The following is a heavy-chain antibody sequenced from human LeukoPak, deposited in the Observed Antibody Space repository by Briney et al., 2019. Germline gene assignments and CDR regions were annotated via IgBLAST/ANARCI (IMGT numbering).Heavy chain of an antibody. CDR3: ARTISYYYYYMDV. Sequence: SETLSLTRAVYGGSFSGYYWSWIRQPPGKGLEWIGEINHSGSTNYNPSLKSRVTISVDTSKNQFSLKLSSVTAADTAVYYCARTISYYYYYMDVWGKGTTVTVSS. J-gene: IGHJ6*03. CDR1: GGSFSGYY. V-gene: IGHV4-34*01. CDR2: INHSGST. D-gene: IGHD3-3*02.